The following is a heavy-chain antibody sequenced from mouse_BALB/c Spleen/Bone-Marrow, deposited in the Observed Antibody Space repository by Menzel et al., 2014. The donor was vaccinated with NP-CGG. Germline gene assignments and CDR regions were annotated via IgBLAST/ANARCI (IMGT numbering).Heavy chain of an antibody. CDR2: INPSNGRT. J-gene: IGHJ4*01. CDR1: GYTFTGSW. Sequence: QVTLKESGAELVKPGASVKLSCKASGYTFTGSWMHWVKQRPGQGLEWIGEINPSNGRTNYNEKFKSMATLTVDKSSSTAYMQLSSLTSEDSAVFYGARLIDGSSDIVDFWGQGTSVTVSS. CDR3: ARLIDGSSDIVDF. D-gene: IGHD1-1*01. V-gene: IGHV1S81*02.